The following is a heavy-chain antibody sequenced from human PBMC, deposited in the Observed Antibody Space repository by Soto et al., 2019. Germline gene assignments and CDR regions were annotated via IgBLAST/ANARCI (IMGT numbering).Heavy chain of an antibody. Sequence: EASVKVSCKASGYTFTSYGISWVRQAPGQGLEWMGWISAYNGNTNYAQKLQGRVTMTTDTSTSTAYMELSRLRSDDTAVYYCAREGSDSSGYWLSGMDVWGQGTTVTVSS. V-gene: IGHV1-18*01. CDR3: AREGSDSSGYWLSGMDV. CDR1: GYTFTSYG. D-gene: IGHD3-22*01. J-gene: IGHJ6*02. CDR2: ISAYNGNT.